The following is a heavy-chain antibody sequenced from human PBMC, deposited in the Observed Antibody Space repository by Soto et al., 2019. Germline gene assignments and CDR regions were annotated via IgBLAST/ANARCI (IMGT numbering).Heavy chain of an antibody. CDR1: GFTVSTKY. J-gene: IGHJ4*02. D-gene: IGHD3-16*01. CDR3: ARDPWAADY. CDR2: IYSGGST. V-gene: IGHV3-66*01. Sequence: EVQLVESGGGLVQPGGSLRLSCAASGFTVSTKYMSWVRQAPGKGLEWVSVIYSGGSTFYAYSVRGRFTISRDNSKTTVNLQMTSLRAADTAVYYCARDPWAADYWGQGTLVTVSS.